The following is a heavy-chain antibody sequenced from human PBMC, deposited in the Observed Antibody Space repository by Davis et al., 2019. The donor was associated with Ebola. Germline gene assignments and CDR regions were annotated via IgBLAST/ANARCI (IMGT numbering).Heavy chain of an antibody. Sequence: GESLKISCKGSGYSFSNFWIGWVRQMPGKGLEWMGRIDPSDSYTNYSPSFQGHVTISADKSISTAYLQWSSLKASDTAMYYCARGYYYDSSGYYYRADYWGQGTLVTVSS. V-gene: IGHV5-10-1*01. CDR2: IDPSDSYT. CDR1: GYSFSNFW. D-gene: IGHD3-22*01. CDR3: ARGYYYDSSGYYYRADY. J-gene: IGHJ4*02.